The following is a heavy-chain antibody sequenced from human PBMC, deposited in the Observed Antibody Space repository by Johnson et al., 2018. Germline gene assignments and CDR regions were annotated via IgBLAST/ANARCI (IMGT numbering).Heavy chain of an antibody. CDR2: ISWNSGSI. CDR1: GFTFDDYA. Sequence: VQLVESGGGLVQPGRSLRLSCAASGFTFDDYAMHWVRQAPGKGLEWVSGISWNSGSIGYADSVKGRFTISRDNANNTLYLQMNSLRAEDTAVYYCAREDYYYDSSGYYRGDYYYYMDVWGKGTTVTVSS. J-gene: IGHJ6*03. D-gene: IGHD3-22*01. V-gene: IGHV3-9*01. CDR3: AREDYYYDSSGYYRGDYYYYMDV.